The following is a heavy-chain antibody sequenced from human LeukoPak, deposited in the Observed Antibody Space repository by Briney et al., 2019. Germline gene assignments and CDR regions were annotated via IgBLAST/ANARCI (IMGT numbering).Heavy chain of an antibody. CDR3: ARQRCSSTSCYWDWFDP. J-gene: IGHJ5*02. CDR1: GFTFSSYA. V-gene: IGHV3-23*01. CDR2: ISGSGGST. Sequence: GGSLRLSCAASGFTFSSYAMSWVRQAPGKGLEWVSAISGSGGSTYYADSVKGRFTISRDNSKNTLYLQMNSLRAEDTAVYYCARQRCSSTSCYWDWFDPWGQGTLVTVSS. D-gene: IGHD2-2*01.